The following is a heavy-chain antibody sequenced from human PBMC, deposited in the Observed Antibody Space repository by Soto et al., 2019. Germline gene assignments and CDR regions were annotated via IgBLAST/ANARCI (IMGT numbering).Heavy chain of an antibody. CDR2: IIPIFGTA. Sequence: SVKVSCKASGGTFSSYAISWVRQAPGQGLEWMGGIIPIFGTANYAQKFQGRVTITADESTSTAYMELSSLRSEDTAVYYCARDLGRAVAGTGVFDYWGQGTPVTVSS. D-gene: IGHD6-19*01. J-gene: IGHJ4*02. CDR1: GGTFSSYA. V-gene: IGHV1-69*13. CDR3: ARDLGRAVAGTGVFDY.